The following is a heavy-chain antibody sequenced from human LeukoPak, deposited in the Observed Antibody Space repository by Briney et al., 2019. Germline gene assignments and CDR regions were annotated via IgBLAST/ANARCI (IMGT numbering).Heavy chain of an antibody. V-gene: IGHV3-30*02. CDR3: AKAYGPSRRFGELLDYYYMDV. J-gene: IGHJ6*03. CDR1: GFTFSSYA. D-gene: IGHD3-10*01. CDR2: IRYDGSNK. Sequence: GGSLRLSCAASGFTFSSYAMSWVRQAPGKGLEWVAFIRYDGSNKYYADSVKGRFTISRDNSKNTLYLQMNSLRAEDTAVYYCAKAYGPSRRFGELLDYYYMDVWGKGTTVTVSS.